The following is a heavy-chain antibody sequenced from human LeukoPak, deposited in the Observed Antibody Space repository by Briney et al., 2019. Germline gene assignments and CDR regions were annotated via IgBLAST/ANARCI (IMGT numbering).Heavy chain of an antibody. CDR3: ARLREIPVFGVVTKSTSYFDY. D-gene: IGHD3-3*01. V-gene: IGHV3-7*01. CDR2: IKQDRSEK. J-gene: IGHJ4*02. CDR1: GFTFTNYW. Sequence: GGSLRLSCAASGFTFTNYWMSWVRQAPGKGLELVANIKQDRSEKYYVDSVKGRFTVSRDNAKNSLYLQMNSLRAEDTAVYYCARLREIPVFGVVTKSTSYFDYWGQGTLVTVSS.